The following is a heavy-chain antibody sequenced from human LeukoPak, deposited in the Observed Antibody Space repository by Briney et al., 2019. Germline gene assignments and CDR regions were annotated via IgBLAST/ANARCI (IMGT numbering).Heavy chain of an antibody. CDR2: INPNSGGT. CDR1: GYTFTSYY. Sequence: AASVKVSCKASGYTFTSYYMHWVRQAPGQGLEWMGWINPNSGGTNYAQKFQGRVTMTRDTSISTAYMELSRLRSDDTAVYYCATAPKLGYCSSTSCYGFDYWGQGTLVTVSS. J-gene: IGHJ4*02. V-gene: IGHV1-2*02. D-gene: IGHD2-2*01. CDR3: ATAPKLGYCSSTSCYGFDY.